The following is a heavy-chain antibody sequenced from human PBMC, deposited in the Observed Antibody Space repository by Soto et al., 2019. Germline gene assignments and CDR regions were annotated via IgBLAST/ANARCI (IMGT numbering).Heavy chain of an antibody. CDR1: GYTFSNYG. D-gene: IGHD5-12*01. J-gene: IGHJ6*02. CDR2: VSAYNRNT. V-gene: IGHV1-18*04. Sequence: GASVKVSCKASGYTFSNYGITWVRQAPGQGLEWMGWVSAYNRNTNYAQKFEDRVTITTDTSTSTTYMELGSLRSEDTAVYYCTRGGFSQYGMDVWGQGTTVTVSS. CDR3: TRGGFSQYGMDV.